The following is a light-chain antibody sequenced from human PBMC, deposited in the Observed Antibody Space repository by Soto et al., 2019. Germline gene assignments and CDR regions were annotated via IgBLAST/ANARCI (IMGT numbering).Light chain of an antibody. Sequence: TVLTQSPGTLSVSPGERASLSCRASQSVSSYLAWYQQKPGQAPRLLIYDASNRATGIPARFSGSGSGTDFTLTISSLEPEDFAVYYCQQRSNWPRTFGQGTKVDIK. J-gene: IGKJ1*01. CDR2: DAS. V-gene: IGKV3-11*01. CDR1: QSVSSY. CDR3: QQRSNWPRT.